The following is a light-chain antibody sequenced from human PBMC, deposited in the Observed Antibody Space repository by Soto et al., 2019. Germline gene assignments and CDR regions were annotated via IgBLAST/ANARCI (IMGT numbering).Light chain of an antibody. CDR1: ISDIAAYNY. CDR2: RVN. V-gene: IGLV2-14*03. J-gene: IGLJ1*01. CDR3: FSYSTCSSLYV. Sequence: QSALTQPASVSGTPGESITISYTGTISDIAAYNYVSCYQQHPGRAPKLLIYRVNTRPSGISNRFSGSKSGDTASLTISGLQAEDQAEYSCFSYSTCSSLYVFGSGTKVPVL.